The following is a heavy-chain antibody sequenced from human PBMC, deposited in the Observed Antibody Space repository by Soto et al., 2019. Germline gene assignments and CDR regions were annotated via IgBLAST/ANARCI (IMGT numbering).Heavy chain of an antibody. CDR1: GGSISTYY. J-gene: IGHJ4*02. CDR2: VYSNGST. V-gene: IGHV4-59*08. CDR3: ARRRTRPEAFDY. Sequence: SETLSLTCTVSGGSISTYYRTWIRQPPGKGLEWIGYVYSNGSTNYNPSLRSRVTISVDTSKSQFSLNLNSVTAADTAIYYCARRRTRPEAFDYWGQGTLVTVSS. D-gene: IGHD1-1*01.